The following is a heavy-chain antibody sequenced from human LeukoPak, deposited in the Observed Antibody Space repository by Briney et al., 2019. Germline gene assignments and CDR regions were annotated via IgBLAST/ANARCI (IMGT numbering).Heavy chain of an antibody. V-gene: IGHV1-2*02. CDR1: GYSFTGYY. D-gene: IGHD3-3*01. Sequence: ASVKVSCKASGYSFTGYYIHWVRHAPGLGLECMAWINPNSGDTNYAQKFQGRVTMTRDTYISTAYMDLSRLRSDDTAVYYCAKDVGAAGFFGVGRRGWFDPWGQGTLVTVSS. CDR3: AKDVGAAGFFGVGRRGWFDP. J-gene: IGHJ5*02. CDR2: INPNSGDT.